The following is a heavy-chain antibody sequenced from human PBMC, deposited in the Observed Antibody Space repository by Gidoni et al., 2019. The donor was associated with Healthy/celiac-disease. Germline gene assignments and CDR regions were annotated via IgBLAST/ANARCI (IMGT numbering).Heavy chain of an antibody. D-gene: IGHD3-22*01. CDR3: ATFEATPTQYYYDSSGYSLDY. CDR2: FDPEDGET. CDR1: GYTLTELS. Sequence: QVQLVQSGAEVKKPGASVKVSCKVSGYTLTELSMPWVRQAPGKGLEWMGGFDPEDGETIYAQKFQGRVTMTEDTSTDTAYMELSSLRSEDTAVYYCATFEATPTQYYYDSSGYSLDYWGQGTLVTVSS. J-gene: IGHJ4*02. V-gene: IGHV1-24*01.